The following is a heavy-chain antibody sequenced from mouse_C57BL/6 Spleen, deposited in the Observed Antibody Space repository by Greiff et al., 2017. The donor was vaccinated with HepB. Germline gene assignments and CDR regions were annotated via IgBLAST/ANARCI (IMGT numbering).Heavy chain of an antibody. Sequence: QVQLKQSGAELARPGASVKLSCKASGYTFTSYGISWVKQRTGQGLEWIGEIYPRSGNTYYNEKFKGKATLTADNSSSTAYMELRSLTSEDSAVYVCARGGYDGNYAAYWGQGTLVTVSA. V-gene: IGHV1-81*01. D-gene: IGHD2-3*01. CDR3: ARGGYDGNYAAY. J-gene: IGHJ3*01. CDR1: GYTFTSYG. CDR2: IYPRSGNT.